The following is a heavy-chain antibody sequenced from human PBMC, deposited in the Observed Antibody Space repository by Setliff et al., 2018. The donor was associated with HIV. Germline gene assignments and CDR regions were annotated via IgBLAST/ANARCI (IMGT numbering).Heavy chain of an antibody. CDR3: ATSLITVPPDAFDI. D-gene: IGHD4-4*01. V-gene: IGHV4-38-2*01. CDR2: IYHNGNT. J-gene: IGHJ3*02. Sequence: PSETLSLTCVVSGYSISSGYYRGWIRQPPGKGLEWIASIYHNGNTYYNPSLKSRVTMSVDTSKNQFSLKLSSVTAADTAVYYCATSLITVPPDAFDIWGQGTMVTVSS. CDR1: GYSISSGYY.